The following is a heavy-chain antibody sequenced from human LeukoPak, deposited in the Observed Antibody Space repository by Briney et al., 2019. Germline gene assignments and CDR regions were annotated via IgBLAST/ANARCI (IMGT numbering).Heavy chain of an antibody. V-gene: IGHV4-4*07. Sequence: PSETLSLTCTVSGGSISSYYWNWIRQPAGKGLEWIGRIYTSGSTNYNPSLKSRVTVSVDTSKNQFSLKVSSVTAADTAVYYCARALRGPDYDILTGYPKAPRNWFDPWGQGTLVTVSS. D-gene: IGHD3-9*01. J-gene: IGHJ5*02. CDR2: IYTSGST. CDR1: GGSISSYY. CDR3: ARALRGPDYDILTGYPKAPRNWFDP.